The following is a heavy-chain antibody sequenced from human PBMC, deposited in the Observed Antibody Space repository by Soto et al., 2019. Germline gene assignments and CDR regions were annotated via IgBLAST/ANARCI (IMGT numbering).Heavy chain of an antibody. J-gene: IGHJ6*02. CDR2: ISYDGSNK. CDR3: AKLRYSDYYYGMDV. Sequence: QVQLVESGGGVVQPGRSLRLSCAASGFTFSRYGMHWVRQAPGKGLEWVAVISYDGSNKYYADSVKGRFTISRDNSKNTLYLQMNSLRAEDTAVYYCAKLRYSDYYYGMDVWGQGTTVTVSS. V-gene: IGHV3-30*18. D-gene: IGHD3-10*01. CDR1: GFTFSRYG.